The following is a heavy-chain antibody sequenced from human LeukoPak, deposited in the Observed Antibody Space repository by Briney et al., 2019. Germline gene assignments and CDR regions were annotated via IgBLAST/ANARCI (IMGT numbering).Heavy chain of an antibody. J-gene: IGHJ4*02. CDR1: GFTFSNYM. Sequence: GGSLRLSCAASGFTFSNYMMHWVRQAPGKGLVWVSRIKSDGITITYADSVKGRFTISRDNAKNTLYLQMNSLRAEDTAVYYCLRDLNWSLDQWGQGTLVTVPS. CDR2: IKSDGITI. CDR3: LRDLNWSLDQ. D-gene: IGHD1-20*01. V-gene: IGHV3-74*01.